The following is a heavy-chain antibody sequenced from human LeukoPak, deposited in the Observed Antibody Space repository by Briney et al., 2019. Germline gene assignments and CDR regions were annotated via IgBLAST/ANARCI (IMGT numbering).Heavy chain of an antibody. CDR2: ISYDGSSK. V-gene: IGHV3-30*03. CDR3: ARGDYYGSGSRYYYGMDV. CDR1: GFTFSSYG. J-gene: IGHJ6*04. D-gene: IGHD3-10*01. Sequence: GRSLRLSCAASGFTFSSYGMHWVRQAPGKGLEWVAVISYDGSSKYYADSVKGRFTISRDNSKNTLYLQMNSLRAEDTAVYYCARGDYYGSGSRYYYGMDVWGKGTTVTVSS.